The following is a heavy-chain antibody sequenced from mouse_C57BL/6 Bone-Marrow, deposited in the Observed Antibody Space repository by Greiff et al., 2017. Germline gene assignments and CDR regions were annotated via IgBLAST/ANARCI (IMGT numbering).Heavy chain of an antibody. V-gene: IGHV1-69*01. CDR3: ARKGIYDYDGGFAY. CDR2: IDPSVSYT. J-gene: IGHJ3*01. CDR1: GYTFTSYW. D-gene: IGHD2-4*01. Sequence: QVQLQQSGAELVMPGASVKLSCKASGYTFTSYWMHWVKQRPGQGLEWIGEIDPSVSYTNYNQKFKGKSTLTVDKSSSTAYMQLSSLTSEDSAVYYCARKGIYDYDGGFAYWGQGTLVTGSA.